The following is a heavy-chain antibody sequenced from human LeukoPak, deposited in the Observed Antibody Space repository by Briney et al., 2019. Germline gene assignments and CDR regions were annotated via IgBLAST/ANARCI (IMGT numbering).Heavy chain of an antibody. CDR2: ISPSGST. CDR3: ARDLGDGHPVDI. Sequence: SETLSLTCTVSGVSISNYYWSWIRQPAGQGLEWIGRISPSGSTTYKSSLRGRLTMSLDTSKNQLSLRLTSVTAADTAVYYCARDLGDGHPVDIWGQGTMVTVSS. CDR1: GVSISNYY. D-gene: IGHD5-24*01. J-gene: IGHJ3*02. V-gene: IGHV4-4*07.